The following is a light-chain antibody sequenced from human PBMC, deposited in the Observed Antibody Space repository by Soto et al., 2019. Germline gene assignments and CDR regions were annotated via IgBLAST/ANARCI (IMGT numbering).Light chain of an antibody. J-gene: IGKJ5*01. CDR3: QQDNSFPIT. V-gene: IGKV1-12*01. CDR1: QDISSK. Sequence: DIKMTQSPSSVSASVGDRVTITCRASQDISSKLVWYQQKPGKAPNLLVYDASTLQSGVPSRFSGSGSGTDFTLTISSLQPEDFATYYCQQDNSFPITFGQGTRLEIE. CDR2: DAS.